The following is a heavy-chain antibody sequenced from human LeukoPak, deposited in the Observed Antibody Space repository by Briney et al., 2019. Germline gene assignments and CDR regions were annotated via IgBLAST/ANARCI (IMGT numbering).Heavy chain of an antibody. Sequence: ASVKVCCKASGYTFTGYYMHWVRQAPGQGLEWMGWINPNSGGTNYAQKFQGRVTMTRDTSISTAYMELSRLRSDDTAVYYCARVSLRQQLVRYWGQGTLVTVSS. D-gene: IGHD6-13*01. CDR3: ARVSLRQQLVRY. J-gene: IGHJ4*02. CDR1: GYTFTGYY. V-gene: IGHV1-2*02. CDR2: INPNSGGT.